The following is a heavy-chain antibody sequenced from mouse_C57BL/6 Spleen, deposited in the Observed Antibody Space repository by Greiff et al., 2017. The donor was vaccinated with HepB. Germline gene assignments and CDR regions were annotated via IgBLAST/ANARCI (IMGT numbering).Heavy chain of an antibody. CDR3: ARSGDYGSSYVFAY. D-gene: IGHD1-1*01. CDR2: INPNNGGT. V-gene: IGHV1-18*01. Sequence: EVQLQQSGPELVKPGASVKIPCKASGYTFTDYNMDWVKQSHGKSLEWIGDINPNNGGTIYNQKFKGKATLTVDKSSSTAYMELRSLTSEDTAVYYWARSGDYGSSYVFAYWGQGTLVTVSA. J-gene: IGHJ3*01. CDR1: GYTFTDYN.